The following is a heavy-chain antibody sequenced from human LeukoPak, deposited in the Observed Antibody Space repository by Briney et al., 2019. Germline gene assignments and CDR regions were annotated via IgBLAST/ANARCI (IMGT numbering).Heavy chain of an antibody. CDR1: GFTFSSYA. D-gene: IGHD3-10*01. J-gene: IGHJ4*02. Sequence: GGSLRLSCAASGFTFSSYAMSWVRQAPGKGLEWVSSISTSSSYIYYADSVKGRFTISRDNAKNSLYLQMNSLRAEDTAVYYCARVPMVWGIAIAEADYWGQGTLVTVSS. V-gene: IGHV3-21*01. CDR3: ARVPMVWGIAIAEADY. CDR2: ISTSSSYI.